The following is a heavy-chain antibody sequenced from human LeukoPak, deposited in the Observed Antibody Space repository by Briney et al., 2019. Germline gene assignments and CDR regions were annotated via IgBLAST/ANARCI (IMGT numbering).Heavy chain of an antibody. J-gene: IGHJ4*02. CDR2: IKHDGSER. D-gene: IGHD4-23*01. CDR3: VRYDRYGGPDY. Sequence: GGSLRLSCAASGFTFRSYWMSWVRQAPGKGLEWGANIKHDGSERYYVASVKGRFTVSRENAKKSLYLQMSSLRAEDTAIYYCVRYDRYGGPDYWGQGTLVTVSS. V-gene: IGHV3-7*01. CDR1: GFTFRSYW.